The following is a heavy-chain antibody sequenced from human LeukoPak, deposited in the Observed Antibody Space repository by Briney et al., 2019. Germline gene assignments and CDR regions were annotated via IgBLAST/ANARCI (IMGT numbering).Heavy chain of an antibody. D-gene: IGHD5-24*01. CDR3: AISPFEMTTIKVRDY. CDR1: GYSFTSYW. J-gene: IGHJ4*02. CDR2: IYPGDSDT. V-gene: IGHV5-51*01. Sequence: GESLKISCKGSGYSFTSYWIAWVRQMPGKGLEWMGIIYPGDSDTRYSPSFQGQVTISADKSISTAYLQWSSLKASDTAMYYCAISPFEMTTIKVRDYWGQGTLVTVSS.